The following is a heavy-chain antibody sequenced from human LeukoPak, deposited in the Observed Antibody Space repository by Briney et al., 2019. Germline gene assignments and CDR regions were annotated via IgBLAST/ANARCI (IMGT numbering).Heavy chain of an antibody. CDR1: GYTFTSYD. CDR3: ARGRGYGSGSKENDY. J-gene: IGHJ4*02. V-gene: IGHV1-18*01. D-gene: IGHD3-10*01. Sequence: GASVKVSCKASGYTFTSYDINWVRQATGQGLEWMGWISAYNGNTNYAQKLQGRVTMTTDTSTSTAYMELRSLRSDDTAVYYCARGRGYGSGSKENDYWGQGTLVTVSS. CDR2: ISAYNGNT.